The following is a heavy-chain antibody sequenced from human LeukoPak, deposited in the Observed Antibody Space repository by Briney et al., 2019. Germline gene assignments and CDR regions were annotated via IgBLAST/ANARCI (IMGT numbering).Heavy chain of an antibody. D-gene: IGHD3-22*01. V-gene: IGHV3-30*18. J-gene: IGHJ4*02. CDR1: GFTFSSYG. Sequence: QPGRSLILSCAASGFTFSSYGMHWVRQAPGKGLEWVAVISYDGSNKYYADSVKGRFTISRDNSKNTLYLQMNSLRAEDTAVYYCAKCSDYYDSSGSFDYWGQGTLVTVSS. CDR2: ISYDGSNK. CDR3: AKCSDYYDSSGSFDY.